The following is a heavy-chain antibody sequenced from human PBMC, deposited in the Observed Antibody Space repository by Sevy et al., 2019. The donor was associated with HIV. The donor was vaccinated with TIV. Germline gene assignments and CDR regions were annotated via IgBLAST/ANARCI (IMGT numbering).Heavy chain of an antibody. V-gene: IGHV3-30-3*01. CDR2: ISYEGTET. CDR3: ARDGGYDYKWDPLY. D-gene: IGHD3-16*01. Sequence: GESLKISCAASGFAFSTHAMHWVRQAPGKGLEWVAVISYEGTETFYAASVEGRFTISRDNSKNMLSLQINSLRPEDTPVYYCARDGGYDYKWDPLYWGHGTLVTISS. J-gene: IGHJ4*01. CDR1: GFAFSTHA.